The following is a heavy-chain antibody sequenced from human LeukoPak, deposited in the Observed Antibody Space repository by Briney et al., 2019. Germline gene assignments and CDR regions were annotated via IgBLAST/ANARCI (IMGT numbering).Heavy chain of an antibody. J-gene: IGHJ6*02. CDR3: ARDEGPDPSRDYYYYGMDV. Sequence: ASVNVSCKASGYTFTSYGISWVRQAPGQGLEWMGWISAYNGNTNYAQKLQGRVTMTPHTSTSTAYMELRSLRSDDTAVYYCARDEGPDPSRDYYYYGMDVWGQGTTVTVSS. V-gene: IGHV1-18*01. CDR2: ISAYNGNT. CDR1: GYTFTSYG.